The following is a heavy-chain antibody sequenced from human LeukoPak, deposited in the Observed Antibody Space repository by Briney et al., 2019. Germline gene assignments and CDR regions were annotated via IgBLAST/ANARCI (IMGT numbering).Heavy chain of an antibody. D-gene: IGHD3-22*01. CDR2: IGGSGGST. CDR1: GFTFSSYA. V-gene: IGHV3-23*01. Sequence: GGSLRLSCAASGFTFSSYAMSWVRQAPGKGLEWASAIGGSGGSTYYADSVKGRFTISRDNSKNTLYLQMNSLRAEDTAVYYCAKESFSHYYDSSGYFDYWGQGTLVTVSS. J-gene: IGHJ4*02. CDR3: AKESFSHYYDSSGYFDY.